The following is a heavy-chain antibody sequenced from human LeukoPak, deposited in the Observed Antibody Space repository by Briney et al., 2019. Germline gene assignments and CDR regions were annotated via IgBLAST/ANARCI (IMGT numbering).Heavy chain of an antibody. CDR1: GFTFSDYY. J-gene: IGHJ5*02. CDR3: ARDLYSSSWYRNGNWFDP. D-gene: IGHD6-13*01. CDR2: ISSSGSTI. V-gene: IGHV3-11*01. Sequence: GGSLRLSCAASGFTFSDYYMSWIRQAPGKGLEWVSYISSSGSTIYYADSVKGRFTISRDNAKNSLYLQMNSLRAEDTAVYYCARDLYSSSWYRNGNWFDPWGQGTLVTVSS.